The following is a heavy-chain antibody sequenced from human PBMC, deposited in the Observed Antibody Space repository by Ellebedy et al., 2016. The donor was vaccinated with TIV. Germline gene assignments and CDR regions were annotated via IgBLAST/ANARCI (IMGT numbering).Heavy chain of an antibody. CDR1: GGTFSTYA. D-gene: IGHD5-24*01. CDR3: AGDRAPIGRNWYFDL. V-gene: IGHV1-69*13. J-gene: IGHJ2*01. Sequence: AASVTVSCKASGGTFSTYAISWVRQAPGQGLEWLGGTIPMFGKANFAQRFQGRVTITADESRSTAYMELSSLRSEDTAVYYCAGDRAPIGRNWYFDLWGRGTLVTVSS. CDR2: TIPMFGKA.